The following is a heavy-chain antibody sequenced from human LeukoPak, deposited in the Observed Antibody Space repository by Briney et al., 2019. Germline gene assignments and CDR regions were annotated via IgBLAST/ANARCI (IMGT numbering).Heavy chain of an antibody. J-gene: IGHJ1*01. V-gene: IGHV3-21*01. CDR2: ISSSSSYI. CDR3: ARDPHSLGYCSV. CDR1: GSTFSSYS. Sequence: NPGGSLRLSCAASGSTFSSYSMNWVRQAPGKGLEWVSSISSSSSYIYYADSVKGRFTISRDNAKNSLYLQMNSLRAEDTAVYYCARDPHSLGYCSVWGQGTLVTVSS. D-gene: IGHD2-15*01.